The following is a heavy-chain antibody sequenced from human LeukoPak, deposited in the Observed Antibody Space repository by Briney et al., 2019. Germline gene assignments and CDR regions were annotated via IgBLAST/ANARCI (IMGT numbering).Heavy chain of an antibody. Sequence: SETLSLTCAVYGGSFNVYYWNWIRQPPGKGLEWIGEIDDSGFTKYNPTLKSRVTISVDTSKKQFSLKLGSVTATDTAVYYCARGLKLYYYMDVWGKGTTVT. V-gene: IGHV4-34*01. J-gene: IGHJ6*03. CDR3: ARGLKLYYYMDV. D-gene: IGHD1-7*01. CDR2: IDDSGFT. CDR1: GGSFNVYY.